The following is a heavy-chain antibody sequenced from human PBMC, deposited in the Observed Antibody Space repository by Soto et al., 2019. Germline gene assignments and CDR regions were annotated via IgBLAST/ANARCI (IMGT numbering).Heavy chain of an antibody. D-gene: IGHD1-7*01. J-gene: IGHJ4*02. V-gene: IGHV4-4*07. CDR2: IYTSGNT. CDR3: ARESGDDWDYEAY. Sequence: SETLSLTCTVSGGSISSYHWSWIRQSAGKGLEWIGRIYTSGNTHYNPSLKSRVTVSIDTSKNQFFLTVNSVTAADSAVYYCARESGDDWDYEAYWGQGTPVTVSS. CDR1: GGSISSYH.